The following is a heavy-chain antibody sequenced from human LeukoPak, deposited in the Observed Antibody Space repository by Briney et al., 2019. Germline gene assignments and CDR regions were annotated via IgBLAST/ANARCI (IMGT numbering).Heavy chain of an antibody. J-gene: IGHJ5*02. CDR2: ISGSGGST. V-gene: IGHV3-23*01. CDR3: ATRYWFDL. CDR1: GFTFSSYA. Sequence: PGGCLRLSCAASGFTFSSYAISSVRQAPGKGLEWVSAISGSGGSTYYADSVKGRFTISRDNSKNTLYLQMNSLRAEDTAVYYGATRYWFDLWGQGTLVTVSS.